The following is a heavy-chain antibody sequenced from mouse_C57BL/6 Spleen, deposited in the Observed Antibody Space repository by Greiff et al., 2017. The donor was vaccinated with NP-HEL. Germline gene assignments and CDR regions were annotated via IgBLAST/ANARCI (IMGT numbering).Heavy chain of an antibody. CDR2: IYPGDGDT. J-gene: IGHJ2*01. V-gene: IGHV1-82*01. D-gene: IGHD1-1*01. Sequence: VQLQQSGPELVKPGASVKISCKASGYAFSSSWMNWVKQRPGKGLEWIGRIYPGDGDTNYNGKFKGKATLTADKSSSTAYMQLSSLPSEDSAVYFCVTITTGHFDYWGQGTTLTVSS. CDR1: GYAFSSSW. CDR3: VTITTGHFDY.